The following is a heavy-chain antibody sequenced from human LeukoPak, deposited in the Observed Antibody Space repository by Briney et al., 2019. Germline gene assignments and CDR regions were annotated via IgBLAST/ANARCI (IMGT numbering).Heavy chain of an antibody. CDR3: ARAHSSGYRHCGY. Sequence: SETLSLTCAVYGGTFSGYYWTWIRQPPGKGLEWIGEINHSGSTNYNPSLKRRVTISVDTSKNQFSLNLTSVTAGDTAVYYCARAHSSGYRHCGYWGQGTLVTVSS. D-gene: IGHD6-13*01. CDR2: INHSGST. CDR1: GGTFSGYY. V-gene: IGHV4-34*01. J-gene: IGHJ4*02.